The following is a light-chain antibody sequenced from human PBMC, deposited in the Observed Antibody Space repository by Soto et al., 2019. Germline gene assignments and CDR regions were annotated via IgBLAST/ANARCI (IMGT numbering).Light chain of an antibody. Sequence: DIVMTQSPDSLAASLGERATINCKSSQSVLYSSNNKNYLAWYQQKPGQPPKLLIYWASTRESGVPDRFSGSGSGTDFTLTISSLQAEDVAVYYCQQYYSTHTFGQGTKLEIK. CDR3: QQYYSTHT. J-gene: IGKJ2*01. CDR1: QSVLYSSNNKNY. V-gene: IGKV4-1*01. CDR2: WAS.